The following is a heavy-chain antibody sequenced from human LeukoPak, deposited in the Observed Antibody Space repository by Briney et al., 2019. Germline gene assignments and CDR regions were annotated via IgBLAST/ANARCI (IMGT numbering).Heavy chain of an antibody. J-gene: IGHJ3*02. V-gene: IGHV3-74*01. CDR3: ARAFSDVGDAFDM. CDR2: INQDASVR. Sequence: GGSLRLSCVASGFTFSSHWMHWVRQAPGKGLEWVSRINQDASVRDYAGSARGRFTISRDNAKNMLYLQMDSLRAEDTAVYYCARAFSDVGDAFDMWGRGTMVTASS. CDR1: GFTFSSHW.